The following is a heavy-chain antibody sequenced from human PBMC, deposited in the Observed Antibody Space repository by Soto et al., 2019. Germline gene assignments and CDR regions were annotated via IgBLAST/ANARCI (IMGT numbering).Heavy chain of an antibody. CDR1: GYSFTSYW. Sequence: GESLKISCKGSGYSFTSYWIGWVRQMPGKGLEWMGIIYPGDSDTRYSPSFQGQVTISADKSISTAYLQWSSLKASDTAMYYCARRVFSSGWYGRADYWGQGTLVTVSS. J-gene: IGHJ4*02. CDR2: IYPGDSDT. V-gene: IGHV5-51*01. D-gene: IGHD6-19*01. CDR3: ARRVFSSGWYGRADY.